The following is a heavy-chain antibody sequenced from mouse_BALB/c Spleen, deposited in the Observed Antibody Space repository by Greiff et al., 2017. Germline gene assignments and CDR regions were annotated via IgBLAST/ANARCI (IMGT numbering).Heavy chain of an antibody. CDR2: ISSGGST. CDR3: AREGLRPWFAY. J-gene: IGHJ3*01. Sequence: EVMLVESGGGLVKPGGSLKLSCAASGFTFSSYAMSWVRQTPEKRLEWVASISSGGSTYYPDSVKGRFTISRDNARNILYLQMSSLRSEDTAMYYCAREGLRPWFAYWGQGTLVTVSA. D-gene: IGHD2-4*01. CDR1: GFTFSSYA. V-gene: IGHV5-6-5*01.